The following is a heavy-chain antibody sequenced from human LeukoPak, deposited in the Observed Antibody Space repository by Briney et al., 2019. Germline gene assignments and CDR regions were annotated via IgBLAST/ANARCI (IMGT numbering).Heavy chain of an antibody. V-gene: IGHV3-7*03. D-gene: IGHD5-18*01. CDR1: GFTFTNNF. CDR2: IKQDGSET. CDR3: ATVMGDQLWFNAFDI. Sequence: GGSLRLSCAASGFTFTNNFMSWVRQVPGKGLEWVANIKQDGSETTYADSVRRRFTIFRDNAKDSVYLQMNSLRAEDTAVYYCATVMGDQLWFNAFDIWGQGTMVTVSS. J-gene: IGHJ3*02.